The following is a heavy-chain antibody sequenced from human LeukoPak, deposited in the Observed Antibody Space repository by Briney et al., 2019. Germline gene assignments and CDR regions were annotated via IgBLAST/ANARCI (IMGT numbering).Heavy chain of an antibody. CDR2: TSGSGGST. CDR3: AKDQKYSSSWFTEYFQH. CDR1: GFTFSSYA. Sequence: QTGGSLRLSCAASGFTFSSYAMSWVRQAPGKGLEWVSATSGSGGSTYYADSVKGRFTISRDNSKNTLYLQMNSRRAEDTAVYYCAKDQKYSSSWFTEYFQHWGQGTLVTVSS. V-gene: IGHV3-23*01. D-gene: IGHD6-13*01. J-gene: IGHJ1*01.